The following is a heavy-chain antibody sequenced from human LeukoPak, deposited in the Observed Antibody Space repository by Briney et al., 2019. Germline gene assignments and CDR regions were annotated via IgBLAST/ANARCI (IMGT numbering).Heavy chain of an antibody. CDR2: TNHRGST. Sequence: SETLSLTCAFSGGSFSGYSWSWIRQTPGQGLEWVGETNHRGSTNYNPSLKSRVTISVDASKSQFYLKLSSVTAADTAVYYCARVSRWFLAVAGYADFWGQGTQVTVSS. J-gene: IGHJ4*02. CDR3: ARVSRWFLAVAGYADF. V-gene: IGHV4-34*01. D-gene: IGHD6-19*01. CDR1: GGSFSGYS.